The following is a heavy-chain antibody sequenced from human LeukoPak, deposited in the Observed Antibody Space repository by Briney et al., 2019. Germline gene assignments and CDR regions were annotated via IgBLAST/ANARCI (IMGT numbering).Heavy chain of an antibody. CDR2: ISAYNGNT. CDR3: AREGPRGYSGYDPPSRALDY. V-gene: IGHV1-18*01. D-gene: IGHD5-12*01. CDR1: GYTFTSYG. J-gene: IGHJ4*02. Sequence: ASVKVSCKASGYTFTSYGISWVRQAPGQGLEWMGWISAYNGNTNYAQKLQGRVTMTTDTSTSTAYMELRSLRSDDTAVYYCAREGPRGYSGYDPPSRALDYWGQGALVTVSS.